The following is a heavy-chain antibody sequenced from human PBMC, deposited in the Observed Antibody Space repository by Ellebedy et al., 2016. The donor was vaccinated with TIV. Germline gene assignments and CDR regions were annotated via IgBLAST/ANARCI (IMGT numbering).Heavy chain of an antibody. CDR1: GYTFTSYG. D-gene: IGHD5-18*01. CDR3: ARNTPMAEYFDY. V-gene: IGHV1-18*01. J-gene: IGHJ4*02. Sequence: AASVKVSCKASGYTFTSYGISWVRQALGQGLEWMGWISAYNSNTNYAQKLQGRVTITTDTSTSTAYMELRSLRSDDTAVYYCARNTPMAEYFDYWGQGTLVTVSS. CDR2: ISAYNSNT.